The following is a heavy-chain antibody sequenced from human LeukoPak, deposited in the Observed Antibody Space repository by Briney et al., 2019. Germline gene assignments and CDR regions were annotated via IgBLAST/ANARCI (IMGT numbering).Heavy chain of an antibody. Sequence: GGSLRLSCAASGFIVSNTYMTWVRQAPGKGREWVSVIHNDGSTYYADSVKGRFTISRDNSKNMLFLRMNSLRVEDTAVYFCASLARDYWGQGTLVSVSS. V-gene: IGHV3-53*01. D-gene: IGHD3-3*02. CDR1: GFIVSNTY. CDR2: IHNDGST. J-gene: IGHJ4*02. CDR3: ASLARDY.